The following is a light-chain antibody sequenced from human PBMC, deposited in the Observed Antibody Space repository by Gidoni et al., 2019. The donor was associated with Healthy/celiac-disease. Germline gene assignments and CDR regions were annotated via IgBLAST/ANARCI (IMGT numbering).Light chain of an antibody. J-gene: IGKJ2*03. CDR1: QRVLYSSNNKNY. Sequence: DIVRTQAPDSLAVSLGEWATINCKSSQRVLYSSNNKNYLAWSQQKPGQPPKLLIYWASTRDSGVPDRFSGSGSGTDFTLTISSLQADDVAVYYCQQYYSTPYSFXQXTKLEIK. CDR2: WAS. V-gene: IGKV4-1*01. CDR3: QQYYSTPYS.